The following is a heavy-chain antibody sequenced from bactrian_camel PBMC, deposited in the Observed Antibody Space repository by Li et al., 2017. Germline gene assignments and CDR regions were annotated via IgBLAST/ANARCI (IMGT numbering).Heavy chain of an antibody. CDR2: IRRDGGES. V-gene: IGHV3S54*01. CDR3: AKEGGNMWHASFAY. Sequence: HVQLVESGGGSVRTGGSLRLSCKVSGHSRGSNCVGWYRLPPGRAPAEREGIAAIRRDGGESWYAASVKGRFTISRDNTKNMLYLRMYSLTSEDTGLYYCAKEGGNMWHASFAYWGQGTQVTVS. CDR1: GHSRGSNC. D-gene: IGHD7*01. J-gene: IGHJ6*01.